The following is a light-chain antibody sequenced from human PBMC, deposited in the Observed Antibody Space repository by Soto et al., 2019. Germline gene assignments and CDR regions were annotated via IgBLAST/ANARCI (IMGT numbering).Light chain of an antibody. CDR3: QQFSSYPLT. J-gene: IGKJ4*01. CDR2: DAS. Sequence: EFVLTQSPGTLSLSPGERATLSCRASQTVRNNYLAWYQQKPGQAPRLLLYDASTRATGIPDRFSGGGSGTDCPLGISRLEPEDSAVYYCQQFSSYPLTFGGGTKVEIK. V-gene: IGKV3-20*01. CDR1: QTVRNNY.